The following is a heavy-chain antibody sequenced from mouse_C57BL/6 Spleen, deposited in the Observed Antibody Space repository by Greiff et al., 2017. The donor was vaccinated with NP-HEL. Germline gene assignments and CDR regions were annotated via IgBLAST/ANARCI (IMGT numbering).Heavy chain of an antibody. CDR3: VTTVVATDYAMDY. V-gene: IGHV14-2*01. J-gene: IGHJ4*01. CDR2: IDPEDGDT. Sequence: EVQLEQSGAELVKPGASVKLSCTASGFTITDYYMHWVKQRPEQGLEWIGRIDPEDGDTKYAPKFKGKATITADTSSNTAYLQLSSLTSEDTAVYYCVTTVVATDYAMDYWGQGTSVTVSS. CDR1: GFTITDYY. D-gene: IGHD1-1*01.